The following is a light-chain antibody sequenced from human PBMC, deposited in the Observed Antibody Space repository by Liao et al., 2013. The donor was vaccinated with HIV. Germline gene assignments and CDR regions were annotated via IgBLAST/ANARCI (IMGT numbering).Light chain of an antibody. Sequence: SYVLSQPPSVSVAPGRTARITCGGNKIGGKSVNWYQQKPGQAPVLVIYYDTDWPSGIPERFSGSNSGNTATLTISGTQAMDEADYYCQAWDSSTALVFGGGTKLTVL. CDR3: QAWDSSTALV. V-gene: IGLV3-21*01. CDR2: YDT. CDR1: KIGGKS. J-gene: IGLJ3*02.